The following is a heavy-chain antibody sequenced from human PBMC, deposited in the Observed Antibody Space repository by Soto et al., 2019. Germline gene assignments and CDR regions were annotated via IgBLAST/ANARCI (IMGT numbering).Heavy chain of an antibody. CDR1: GGSVSSGSYY. J-gene: IGHJ6*02. V-gene: IGHV4-61*01. D-gene: IGHD6-6*01. Sequence: QVQLQESGPGLVKPSETLSLTCTVSGGSVSSGSYYWSWIRQPPGKGLEWIGYIYYSASTNYNPSPKSRLTISADTSKNQYSLMLRSVAAAEAAVYYCATGGARVYYFYALDVWGQGTTVTVSS. CDR2: IYYSAST. CDR3: ATGGARVYYFYALDV.